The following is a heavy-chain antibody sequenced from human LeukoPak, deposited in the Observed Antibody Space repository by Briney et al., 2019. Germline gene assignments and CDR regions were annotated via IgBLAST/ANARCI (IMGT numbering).Heavy chain of an antibody. J-gene: IGHJ4*02. Sequence: GASVKVSCKASGYTFTGYYMHWVRQAPGQGLEWMGWINPNSGGTNYAQKFQGRVTMTRDTSISTAYMELSRLRSDDTAVYYCARDSGDYVWGSYRYSLGYWGREPWSPSPQ. CDR1: GYTFTGYY. V-gene: IGHV1-2*02. CDR3: ARDSGDYVWGSYRYSLGY. D-gene: IGHD3-16*02. CDR2: INPNSGGT.